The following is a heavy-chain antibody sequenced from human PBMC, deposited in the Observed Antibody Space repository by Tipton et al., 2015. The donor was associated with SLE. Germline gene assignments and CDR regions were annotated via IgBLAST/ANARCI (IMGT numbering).Heavy chain of an antibody. V-gene: IGHV4-34*01. D-gene: IGHD3-3*01. CDR2: INHSGST. J-gene: IGHJ6*03. Sequence: LRLSCAVYGGSFSGYYWSWIRQPPGTGLEWIGEINHSGSTNHNPSLKSRVTISVDTSKNQFSLKLSSVTAADTAVYYCARIVTYYDFWSGPGKVYYYYYMDVWGKGTTVTVSS. CDR3: ARIVTYYDFWSGPGKVYYYYYMDV. CDR1: GGSFSGYY.